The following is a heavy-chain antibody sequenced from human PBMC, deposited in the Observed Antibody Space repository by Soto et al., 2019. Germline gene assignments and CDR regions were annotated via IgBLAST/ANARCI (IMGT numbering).Heavy chain of an antibody. CDR1: GFTFIDYY. V-gene: IGHV3-11*06. Sequence: PGGSLRLSCAASGFTFIDYYMSWSRQAPGKGLEWVSYISSSSYTNYADSVKGRFTISRDNAKNSLYLQMNSLRAEDTAVYYCARDYCSGYPNWFDPWGQGTLVTVSS. J-gene: IGHJ5*02. D-gene: IGHD2-15*01. CDR3: ARDYCSGYPNWFDP. CDR2: ISSSSYT.